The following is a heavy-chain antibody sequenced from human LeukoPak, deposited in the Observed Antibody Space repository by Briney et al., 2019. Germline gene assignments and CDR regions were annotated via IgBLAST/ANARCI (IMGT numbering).Heavy chain of an antibody. D-gene: IGHD5-24*01. CDR3: ATARDGYRKGFDS. Sequence: KPGGSLRLSCAASGFTFSIYTMNWVRQGPGKGLEWVSSISSSSSYIYYADSLKGRFTVSRDNAKNSLYLQMNGLRVEDTAVYYCATARDGYRKGFDSWGQGTLVTVSS. J-gene: IGHJ4*02. CDR2: ISSSSSYI. CDR1: GFTFSIYT. V-gene: IGHV3-21*01.